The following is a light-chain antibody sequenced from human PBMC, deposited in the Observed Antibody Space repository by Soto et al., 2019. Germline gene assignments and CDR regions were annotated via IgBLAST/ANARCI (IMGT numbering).Light chain of an antibody. CDR1: QSVSSSY. J-gene: IGKJ2*01. CDR2: GAS. Sequence: EIVLTQAPGTLSLSPGERATLSCRASQSVSSSYLAWYQQKPGQAPRLLIYGASIRATGIPDRLSGSGSGTDFTLTIRRLEPEDFAVYYCQQYGSSPYTFGQGTKLEIK. V-gene: IGKV3-20*01. CDR3: QQYGSSPYT.